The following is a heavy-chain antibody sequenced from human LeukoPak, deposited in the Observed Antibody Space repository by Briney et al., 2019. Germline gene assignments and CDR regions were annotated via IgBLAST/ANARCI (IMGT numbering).Heavy chain of an antibody. CDR3: AGSSDCSSTSCYELGGAFDI. CDR1: GGTFSSYA. D-gene: IGHD2-2*01. V-gene: IGHV1-69*04. Sequence: SVKVSCKASGGTFSSYAISWVRQAPGQGLEWMGRIIPILGIANYAQKFQGRVTITADKSTSTAYMELSSLRSEDTAVYYCAGSSDCSSTSCYELGGAFDIWGQGTMVTVSS. CDR2: IIPILGIA. J-gene: IGHJ3*02.